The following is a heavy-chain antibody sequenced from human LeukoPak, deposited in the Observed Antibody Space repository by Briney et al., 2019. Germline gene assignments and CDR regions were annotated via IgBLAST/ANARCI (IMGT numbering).Heavy chain of an antibody. J-gene: IGHJ4*02. CDR3: ARDGRSIAADVY. CDR1: GGSISSGGYY. V-gene: IGHV4-31*03. D-gene: IGHD6-13*01. Sequence: TSQTLSLTCTVSGGSISSGGYYWSWIRQHPGKGLEWIGYIYYSGSTYYSPSLKSRVTISVDTSKNQFSLKLSSVTAADTAVYYCARDGRSIAADVYWGQGTLVTVSS. CDR2: IYYSGST.